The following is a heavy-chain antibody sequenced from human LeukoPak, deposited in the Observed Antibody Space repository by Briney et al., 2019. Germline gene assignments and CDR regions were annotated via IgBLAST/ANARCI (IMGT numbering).Heavy chain of an antibody. Sequence: GGSLRLSCAASGFTFSSYAMSWVRQAPGKGLEWVSAISGSGGSTYYADSVKGRFTISRDNSKNTLYLQMDSLRAEDTAVYYCAKGLGYSSGWYFGYWGQGTLVTVSS. V-gene: IGHV3-23*01. CDR1: GFTFSSYA. D-gene: IGHD6-19*01. J-gene: IGHJ4*02. CDR3: AKGLGYSSGWYFGY. CDR2: ISGSGGST.